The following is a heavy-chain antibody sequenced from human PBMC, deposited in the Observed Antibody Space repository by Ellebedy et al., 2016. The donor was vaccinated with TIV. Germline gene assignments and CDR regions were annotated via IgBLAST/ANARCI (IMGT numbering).Heavy chain of an antibody. CDR2: IIPIVGTA. D-gene: IGHD3-10*01. Sequence: ASVKVSXXASGGPFSNYAISWVRQAPGQGLEWMGAIIPIVGTANYAQKFQDRVTIIADESTRTAYMELSSLRSEDTAVYYCARDFFRAPDGAGTYNNGLDPWGQGTLVTVSS. V-gene: IGHV1-69*13. CDR3: ARDFFRAPDGAGTYNNGLDP. CDR1: GGPFSNYA. J-gene: IGHJ5*02.